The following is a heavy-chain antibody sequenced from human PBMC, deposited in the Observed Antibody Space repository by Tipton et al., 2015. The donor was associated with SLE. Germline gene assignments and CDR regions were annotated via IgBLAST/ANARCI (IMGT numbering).Heavy chain of an antibody. V-gene: IGHV4-59*08. CDR2: IYYSGST. Sequence: TLSLTCTVSGGSISSYYWTWIRQPPGKGLEWIGYIYYSGSTNYNPSLKSRVTISVDTSKNQFSLKLTSVTAADTAVYYCATGIIVKFSGSLPIYAYSTWGQGTMVTVSS. CDR3: ATGIIVKFSGSLPIYAYST. D-gene: IGHD3-16*01. J-gene: IGHJ3*01. CDR1: GGSISSYY.